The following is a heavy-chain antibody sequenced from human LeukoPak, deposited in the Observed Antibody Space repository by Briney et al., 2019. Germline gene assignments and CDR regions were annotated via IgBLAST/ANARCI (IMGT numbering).Heavy chain of an antibody. CDR1: GFTFSSHG. D-gene: IGHD3-9*01. CDR2: VSNSGDYI. J-gene: IGHJ6*04. Sequence: GGSLRPSCAASGFTFSSHGMNWVRQAPGKGLEWVSSVSNSGDYIHYADSVKGRFTISRDNSKNSLYLQMNSLRTEDTALYYCAKAPRYGSLSMDVWGKGTTVTVSS. CDR3: AKAPRYGSLSMDV. V-gene: IGHV3-21*04.